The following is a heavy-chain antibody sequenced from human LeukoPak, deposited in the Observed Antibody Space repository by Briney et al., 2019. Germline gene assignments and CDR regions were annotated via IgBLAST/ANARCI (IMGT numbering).Heavy chain of an antibody. CDR1: GGTFSSYA. CDR2: IIPIFGTA. Sequence: SVKVSCKASGGTFSSYAISWVRQAPGQGLEWMGRIIPIFGTANYAQKFQGRVTITTDESTSTAYMKLSSLRSEDTAVYYCARDGGLGAFDIWGQGTMVTVSS. V-gene: IGHV1-69*05. J-gene: IGHJ3*02. CDR3: ARDGGLGAFDI. D-gene: IGHD3-16*01.